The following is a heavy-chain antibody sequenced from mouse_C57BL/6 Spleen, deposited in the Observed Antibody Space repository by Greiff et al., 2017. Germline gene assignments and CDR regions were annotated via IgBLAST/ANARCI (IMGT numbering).Heavy chain of an antibody. CDR2: IDPSDSYT. CDR1: GYTFTSYW. Sequence: VQLQQPGAELVKPGASVKLSCKASGYTFTSYWMQWVKQRPGQGLEWIGEIDPSDSYTNYNQKFKGKATLTVDTSSSTAYMQLSSLTSEDSAVYYCARRGLLRSFDYWGQGTTLTVSS. CDR3: ARRGLLRSFDY. D-gene: IGHD1-1*01. V-gene: IGHV1-50*01. J-gene: IGHJ2*01.